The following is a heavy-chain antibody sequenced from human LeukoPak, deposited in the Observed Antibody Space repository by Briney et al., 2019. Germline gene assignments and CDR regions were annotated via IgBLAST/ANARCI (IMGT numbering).Heavy chain of an antibody. CDR3: ARVTHYDILTGYSPYLDY. D-gene: IGHD3-9*01. J-gene: IGHJ4*02. CDR1: GGSISSGGYY. Sequence: SQTLSLTCTVSGGSISSGGYYWSWIRQHPGKGLEWIGYIYYSGSTYHNPSLKSRVTISVDTSKNQFSLKLSSVTAADTAVYYCARVTHYDILTGYSPYLDYWGQGTLVTVSS. V-gene: IGHV4-31*03. CDR2: IYYSGST.